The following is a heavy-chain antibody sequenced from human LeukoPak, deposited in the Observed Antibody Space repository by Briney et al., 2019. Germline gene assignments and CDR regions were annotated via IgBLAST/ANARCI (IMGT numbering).Heavy chain of an antibody. Sequence: SETLSLTCTVSGGSISSSSYYWSWIRQPPGKGLEWIGYIYYSGSTNYNPSLKSRVTISVDTSKNQFSLKLSSVTAADTAVYYCARVNYYGSGSYRRSLFDYWGQGTLVTVSS. D-gene: IGHD3-10*01. CDR2: IYYSGST. V-gene: IGHV4-61*05. J-gene: IGHJ4*02. CDR1: GGSISSSSYY. CDR3: ARVNYYGSGSYRRSLFDY.